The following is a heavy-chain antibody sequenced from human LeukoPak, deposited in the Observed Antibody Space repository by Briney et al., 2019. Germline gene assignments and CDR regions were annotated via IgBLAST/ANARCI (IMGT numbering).Heavy chain of an antibody. J-gene: IGHJ4*02. Sequence: PGGSLTLSCEVSGFSFSTYWMNWVRQALGKGLEWVANINQAGSDRYYVDSVKGRFTISRDNAKNSLYLQMNSLRAEDTAVYYCGRGDPDYWGQGTLVTVSS. CDR2: INQAGSDR. CDR1: GFSFSTYW. CDR3: GRGDPDY. V-gene: IGHV3-7*01.